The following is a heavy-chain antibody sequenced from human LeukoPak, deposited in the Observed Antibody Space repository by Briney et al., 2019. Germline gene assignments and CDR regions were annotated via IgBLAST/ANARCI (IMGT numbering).Heavy chain of an antibody. V-gene: IGHV3-23*01. D-gene: IGHD3-3*01. CDR3: AKSHYDFWSGYSLIDY. CDR2: ISGSGGST. CDR1: GFTFSSYA. J-gene: IGHJ4*02. Sequence: PGGSLRLSCAASGFTFSSYAMSWVRQAPGKGLEWVSAISGSGGSTYYADSVKGRFTISRDNSKNTLYLQMNSLRAEDTAVYYCAKSHYDFWSGYSLIDYWGQGTLVTVSS.